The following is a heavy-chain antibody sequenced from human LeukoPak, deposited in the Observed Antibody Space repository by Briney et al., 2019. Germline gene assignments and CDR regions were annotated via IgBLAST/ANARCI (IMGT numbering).Heavy chain of an antibody. CDR3: AKDLRRYSSSCPVY. Sequence: GGSLRLSCAASGFTFSSYAMSWVRQAPGKGLEWVSAISGSGGSTYYADSVKGRFTISRDNSKNTLYLQMNSLRAEDTAVYYCAKDLRRYSSSCPVYWGQGTLVTVSS. V-gene: IGHV3-23*01. J-gene: IGHJ4*02. CDR1: GFTFSSYA. CDR2: ISGSGGST. D-gene: IGHD6-13*01.